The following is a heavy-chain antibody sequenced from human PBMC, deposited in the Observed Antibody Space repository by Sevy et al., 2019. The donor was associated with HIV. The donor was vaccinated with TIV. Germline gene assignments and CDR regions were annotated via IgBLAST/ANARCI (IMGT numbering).Heavy chain of an antibody. CDR3: ARAGQVDY. CDR1: GFTFSSYS. V-gene: IGHV3-21*01. Sequence: GGSLRLSCAASGFTFSSYSMNWVRQAPGKGLEWVSSISSSSSYIYYVDSVKGRFTISRDNAKNSLYLQMNSLRAEDTAVYYCARAGQVDYWGQGTLVTVSS. J-gene: IGHJ4*02. CDR2: ISSSSSYI.